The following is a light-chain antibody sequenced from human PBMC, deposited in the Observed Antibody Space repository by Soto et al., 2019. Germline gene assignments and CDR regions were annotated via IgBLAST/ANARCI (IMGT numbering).Light chain of an antibody. V-gene: IGKV1-5*03. CDR2: KAS. CDR3: QQYDLYPWT. J-gene: IGKJ1*01. CDR1: QSISSW. Sequence: DIQMTQSPSTLSASVGDRVTITCRASQSISSWLARYQQKPGKAPKLLIYKASSLESGVPSRFSGSGSGTEFTLTISSLQPDDFATYYCQQYDLYPWTFGQGTKVEI.